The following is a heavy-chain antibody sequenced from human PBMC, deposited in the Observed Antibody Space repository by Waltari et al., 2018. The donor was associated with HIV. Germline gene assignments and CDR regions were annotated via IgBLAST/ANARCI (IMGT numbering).Heavy chain of an antibody. J-gene: IGHJ4*02. CDR3: ARVSDSYGTVFEY. CDR1: GGSISSGNYY. Sequence: QVQLQESGPGLVKSSQTLSLTCTVSGGSISSGNYYWNWIRQHPGKGLAWIGYIQHSVSTYYNPSLKSRVSISVNTSKNQCSLNLTSVTAADTAVYYCARVSDSYGTVFEYWGQGTLVSVSS. D-gene: IGHD3-10*01. V-gene: IGHV4-31*03. CDR2: IQHSVST.